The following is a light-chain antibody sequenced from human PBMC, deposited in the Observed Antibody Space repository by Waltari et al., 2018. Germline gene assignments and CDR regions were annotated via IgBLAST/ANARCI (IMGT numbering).Light chain of an antibody. CDR1: QSISRN. CDR3: QQYDDWPPLT. J-gene: IGKJ4*01. CDR2: AAS. Sequence: EIVMTQSPATLSVSPGDVATLSCRARQSISRNLAWYQQRPGQSPRLLIYAASTRATGVPGRFSGSGSGTEFTLSISTLQSEDFGVYYCQQYDDWPPLTFGGGTKVEIK. V-gene: IGKV3-15*01.